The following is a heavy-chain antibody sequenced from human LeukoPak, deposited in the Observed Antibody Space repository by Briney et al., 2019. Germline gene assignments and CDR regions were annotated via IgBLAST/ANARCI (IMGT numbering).Heavy chain of an antibody. CDR3: ARHLGDVVVVAATHTAFDY. D-gene: IGHD2-15*01. V-gene: IGHV4-39*01. J-gene: IGHJ4*02. CDR2: VYYSGST. CDR1: GGSISTNSYY. Sequence: SETLSLTYTVSGGSISTNSYYWGWIRPPPGKGLEWIGSVYYSGSTHYNPSLKSRVTVSVDTSKNQFSLKLSSVTAADTAVYYCARHLGDVVVVAATHTAFDYWGQGTLVTVSS.